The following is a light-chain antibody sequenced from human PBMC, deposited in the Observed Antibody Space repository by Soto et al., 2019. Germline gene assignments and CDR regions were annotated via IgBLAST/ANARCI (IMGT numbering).Light chain of an antibody. CDR1: QNVRNYY. J-gene: IGKJ1*01. CDR3: QQYGNSPPSWT. Sequence: ETMLTQSPGTLSLSPGERATLSCRASQNVRNYYLAWYQQKPGQAPRLLIYTASSRATGIPDRFSGSGSGTDFTLTISRLEPEDFAVYYCQQYGNSPPSWTFGQGTKVEIK. CDR2: TAS. V-gene: IGKV3-20*01.